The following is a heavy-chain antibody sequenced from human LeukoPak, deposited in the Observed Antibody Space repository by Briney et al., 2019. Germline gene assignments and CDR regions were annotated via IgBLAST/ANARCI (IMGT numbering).Heavy chain of an antibody. Sequence: SETLSLTCAVYGGSFSGYYWSWIRQPPGKGLEWIGEINHSGSTNYNPSLKSRVTISVDTSKNQFSLKLSSVTAADTAVYYCARGSKLRIYRETYYMDVWGKGTTVTVSS. CDR1: GGSFSGYY. V-gene: IGHV4-34*01. D-gene: IGHD3-16*01. J-gene: IGHJ6*03. CDR2: INHSGST. CDR3: ARGSKLRIYRETYYMDV.